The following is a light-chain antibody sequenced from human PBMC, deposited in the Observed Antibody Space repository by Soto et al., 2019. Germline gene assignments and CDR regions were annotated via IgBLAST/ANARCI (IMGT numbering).Light chain of an antibody. V-gene: IGKV1-39*01. Sequence: DIQMTQSPSSLSAFVGVRVTITCRASQSVSSYLNWYQQKQGKAPKLLIYAASSLQSGVPSRFSGSGSGTDFTLTISSLQPEDFAPYYCQQSYRTPLTFGGGTKVEIK. CDR2: AAS. CDR1: QSVSSY. J-gene: IGKJ4*01. CDR3: QQSYRTPLT.